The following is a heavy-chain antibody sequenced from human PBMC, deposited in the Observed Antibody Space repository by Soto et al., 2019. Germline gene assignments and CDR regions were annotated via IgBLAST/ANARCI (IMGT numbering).Heavy chain of an antibody. CDR1: GFTFSSYS. Sequence: GGSLRLSCAASGFTFSSYSMNWVRQAPGKGLEWVSYISSSSSTIYYADSVKGRFTISRDNAKNSLYLQMNSLRDEDTAVYYCASLTVVTLFRLSYGMDVWGQGTTVTVSS. CDR3: ASLTVVTLFRLSYGMDV. D-gene: IGHD2-21*02. V-gene: IGHV3-48*02. J-gene: IGHJ6*02. CDR2: ISSSSSTI.